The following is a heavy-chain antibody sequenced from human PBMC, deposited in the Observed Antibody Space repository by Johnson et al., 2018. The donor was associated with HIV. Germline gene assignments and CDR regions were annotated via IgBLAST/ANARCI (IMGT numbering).Heavy chain of an antibody. CDR2: ISYDGSNK. CDR3: TTEPFAFDI. Sequence: QLLLVESGGGVVQPGRSLRLSCAASGFTFSSYGMHWVRQAPGKGLEWVAVISYDGSNKYYADSVKGRFTISRDNSKNTLYLQMNSLRAEDTAVYYCTTEPFAFDIWGQGTMVTVSS. V-gene: IGHV3-30*03. J-gene: IGHJ3*02. CDR1: GFTFSSYG.